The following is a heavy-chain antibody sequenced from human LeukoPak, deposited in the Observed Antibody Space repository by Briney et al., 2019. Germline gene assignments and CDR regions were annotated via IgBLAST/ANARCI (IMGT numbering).Heavy chain of an antibody. CDR3: AKDNRRRLAAAGTHYYFDY. CDR1: GFTFSSYG. Sequence: GGSLRLSCAASGFTFSSYGMHWVRQTPGKGLEWVAFIRYDGSNKYYADSVKGRFTISRDNSKNTLYLQMNSLRAEDTAVYYCAKDNRRRLAAAGTHYYFDYWGQGTLVTVSS. D-gene: IGHD6-13*01. V-gene: IGHV3-30*02. CDR2: IRYDGSNK. J-gene: IGHJ4*02.